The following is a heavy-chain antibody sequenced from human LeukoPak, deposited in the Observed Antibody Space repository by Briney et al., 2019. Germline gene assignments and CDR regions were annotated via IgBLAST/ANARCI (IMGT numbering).Heavy chain of an antibody. V-gene: IGHV4-59*08. Sequence: TSETLFLTCTVSGGSISSYYWSWIRRPPGKGLEWIAFIYSSGSTNYNPSLKSRVTISVDTSKNQFSLKLSAVAAADTAVYYCARHSGLLYFDYWGQGNLVTVSS. CDR2: IYSSGST. CDR1: GGSISSYY. J-gene: IGHJ4*02. D-gene: IGHD3-10*01. CDR3: ARHSGLLYFDY.